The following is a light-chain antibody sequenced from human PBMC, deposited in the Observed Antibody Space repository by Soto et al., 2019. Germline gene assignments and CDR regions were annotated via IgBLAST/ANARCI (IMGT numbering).Light chain of an antibody. CDR1: QDISNY. CDR3: QQYDTVPYD. J-gene: IGKJ3*01. Sequence: DIQMTQSPSSLSASVGDRVTITCQASQDISNYLNWYQQKPGKAPKLLIYDASNLETGVPSRFSGSGSGTDFTFTISSLQPEDIATYYCQQYDTVPYDFGPGTKVDL. CDR2: DAS. V-gene: IGKV1-33*01.